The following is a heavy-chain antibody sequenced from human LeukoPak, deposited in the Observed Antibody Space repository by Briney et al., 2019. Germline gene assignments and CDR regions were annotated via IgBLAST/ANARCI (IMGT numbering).Heavy chain of an antibody. CDR2: ISVYNGNT. D-gene: IGHD1-26*01. Sequence: ASVKVSCKASGFTFTSYGISWVRQAPGQGLEWMGWISVYNGNTNYAQKLQDRVTMTTDTSTSTAYMELRSLRSDDTAVYYCVRDLKRSRARWENLGFDPWGQGTLVTVSS. CDR3: VRDLKRSRARWENLGFDP. J-gene: IGHJ5*02. CDR1: GFTFTSYG. V-gene: IGHV1-18*01.